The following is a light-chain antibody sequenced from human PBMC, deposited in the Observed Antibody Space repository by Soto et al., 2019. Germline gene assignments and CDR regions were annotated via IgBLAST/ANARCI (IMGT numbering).Light chain of an antibody. CDR3: QQYGDSIHT. V-gene: IGKV3-20*01. J-gene: IGKJ4*01. CDR2: GAS. Sequence: EIVLTQSPGTLSLSPGERATFSCRASQSVSSNFLAWYQQKSGRTPRLLIYGASSRASGIPDRFSGSGSGTDFTLTISRLEPEDFAVYYCQQYGDSIHTFGGGTKVDIK. CDR1: QSVSSNF.